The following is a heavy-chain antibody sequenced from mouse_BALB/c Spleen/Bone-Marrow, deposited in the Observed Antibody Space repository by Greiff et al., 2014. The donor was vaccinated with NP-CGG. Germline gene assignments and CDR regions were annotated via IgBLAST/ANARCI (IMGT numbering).Heavy chain of an antibody. CDR3: ARHESYGNYLYFDV. CDR1: GYTFTEYI. D-gene: IGHD2-10*02. V-gene: IGHV1-62-2*01. CDR2: FYSGSGSI. J-gene: IGHJ1*01. Sequence: QVQLQQSGAGLVKPGASVKLSCKASGYTFTEYIIHWVKQRSGQGLEWIGWFYSGSGSIKYNEKFKDKATLTADKSSRTVYMELSRLTSEDSAVYFCARHESYGNYLYFDVWGAGTTVTVSS.